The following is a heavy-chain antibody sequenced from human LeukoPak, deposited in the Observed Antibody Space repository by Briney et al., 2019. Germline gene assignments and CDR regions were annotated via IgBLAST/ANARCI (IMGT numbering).Heavy chain of an antibody. V-gene: IGHV4-39*01. CDR3: ATHREKYYDLAFDI. D-gene: IGHD3-3*01. Sequence: PSETLSLTCTVSGGSISSSSYYWGWIRQPPGKGLEWIGSINYSGTTYNNPSLKSRVTISVDTSKNQFSLKLSSVTAADTAVYYCATHREKYYDLAFDIWGQGTMVTVSS. CDR2: INYSGTT. J-gene: IGHJ3*02. CDR1: GGSISSSSYY.